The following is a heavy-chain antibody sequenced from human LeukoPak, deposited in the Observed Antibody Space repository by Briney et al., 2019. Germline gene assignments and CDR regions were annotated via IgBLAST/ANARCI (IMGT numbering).Heavy chain of an antibody. V-gene: IGHV3-7*01. Sequence: PGGSLRLSCAASGFIFSNYWMSWVRQAPGKGLEWVANIKPDGSDKYYVDSVKGRFTISRDTAKNSLYLQMNSLRAEDTAIYYCTRDFGSIVVVTAIVDWGQGTLVTVSS. CDR1: GFIFSNYW. CDR3: TRDFGSIVVVTAIVD. J-gene: IGHJ4*02. D-gene: IGHD2-21*02. CDR2: IKPDGSDK.